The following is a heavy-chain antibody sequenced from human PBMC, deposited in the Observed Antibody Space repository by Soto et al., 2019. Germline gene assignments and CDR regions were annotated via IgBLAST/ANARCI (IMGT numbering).Heavy chain of an antibody. D-gene: IGHD6-19*01. CDR1: GFSFSSYA. J-gene: IGHJ4*02. CDR3: AKDQNQWLAQYYFDY. V-gene: IGHV3-30*18. CDR2: ISYDGSKR. Sequence: QVYLVESGGGVVQPGRSLRLSCAASGFSFSSYAMHWVRQAPGKGLEWVAIISYDGSKRFYADSVKGSFTISRDDSKNMVYLQLNSLRTEDTAMYRCAKDQNQWLAQYYFDYWRQGTHVTVSS.